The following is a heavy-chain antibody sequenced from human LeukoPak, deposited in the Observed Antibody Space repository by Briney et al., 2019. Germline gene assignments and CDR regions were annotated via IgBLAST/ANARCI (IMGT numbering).Heavy chain of an antibody. V-gene: IGHV3-30*03. J-gene: IGHJ6*02. CDR1: GFTFSSYW. CDR3: ARPQTPLLWFGVHGMDV. D-gene: IGHD3-10*01. Sequence: GGSLRLSCAASGFTFSSYWMNWARQAPGKGLEWVAVISYDGSNKYYADSVKGRFTISRDNSKNTLYLQMNSLRAEDTAVYYCARPQTPLLWFGVHGMDVWGQGTTVTVSS. CDR2: ISYDGSNK.